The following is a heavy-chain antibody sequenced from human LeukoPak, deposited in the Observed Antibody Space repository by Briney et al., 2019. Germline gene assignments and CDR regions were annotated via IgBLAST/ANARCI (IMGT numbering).Heavy chain of an antibody. CDR3: ARGLIY. CDR2: IYSGGST. CDR1: GFTFSSYS. J-gene: IGHJ4*02. V-gene: IGHV3-53*01. Sequence: ESGGSLRLSCAASGFTFSSYSMNWVRQAPGKGLEWVSVIYSGGSTYYADSVKGRFTISRDNSKNTLYLQMNSLRAEDTAVYYCARGLIYWGQGTLVTVSS.